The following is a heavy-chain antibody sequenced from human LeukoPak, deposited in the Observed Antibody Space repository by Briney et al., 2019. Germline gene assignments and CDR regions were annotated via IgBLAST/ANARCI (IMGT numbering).Heavy chain of an antibody. CDR2: IYYSGST. CDR3: ARQEVRWFGEFDY. D-gene: IGHD3-10*01. CDR1: GGSISSYD. Sequence: SETLSLTCTVSGGSISSYDWSWIRQPPGKGLEWIGDIYYSGSTNYNPSLKTRVTISVDTSKNQFSLKLSSVTAADTAVYYCARQEVRWFGEFDYWGQGTLVTVSS. V-gene: IGHV4-59*08. J-gene: IGHJ4*02.